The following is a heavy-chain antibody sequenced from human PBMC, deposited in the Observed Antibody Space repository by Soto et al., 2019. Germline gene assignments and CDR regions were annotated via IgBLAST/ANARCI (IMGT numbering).Heavy chain of an antibody. CDR3: ARHGDTAMVFDY. D-gene: IGHD5-18*01. CDR2: IYCSGST. CDR1: GGSISSSSYY. Sequence: QLQLQESGPGLVKPSETLSLTCTVSGGSISSSSYYWGWIRQPPGKGLEWIGSIYCSGSTYYNPSLKSRVTISVDTSKNQFSLKLSSVTAADTAVYYCARHGDTAMVFDYWGQGTLVTVSS. V-gene: IGHV4-39*01. J-gene: IGHJ4*02.